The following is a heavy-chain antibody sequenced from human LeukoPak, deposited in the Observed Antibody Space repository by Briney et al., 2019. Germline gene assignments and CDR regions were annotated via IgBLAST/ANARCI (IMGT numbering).Heavy chain of an antibody. J-gene: IGHJ4*02. CDR2: ISSGGNTV. V-gene: IGHV3-48*03. D-gene: IGHD6-19*01. CDR1: GFTYTSYA. Sequence: GRSLRLSCAASGFTYTSYAMNWVRQAPGKGLEWDSYISSGGNTVHYADSVKGRFTISRDNTKNSLYLQMNSLRAEDTAVYYCARVPGSSGWNYYFDYWGQGTLVTVSS. CDR3: ARVPGSSGWNYYFDY.